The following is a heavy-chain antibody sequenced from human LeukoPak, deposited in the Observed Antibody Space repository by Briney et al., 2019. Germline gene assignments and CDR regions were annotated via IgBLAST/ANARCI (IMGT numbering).Heavy chain of an antibody. J-gene: IGHJ3*02. D-gene: IGHD2-2*01. CDR2: IYYSGST. CDR3: ARVGRSIVVVPAAIGDAFDI. V-gene: IGHV4-59*12. CDR1: GGSISSYY. Sequence: SETLSLTCTVSGGSISSYYWSWIRQPPGKGLEWIGYIYYSGSTYYNPSLKSRVTISVDTSKNQFSLKLSSVTAADTAVYYCARVGRSIVVVPAAIGDAFDIWGQGTMVTVSS.